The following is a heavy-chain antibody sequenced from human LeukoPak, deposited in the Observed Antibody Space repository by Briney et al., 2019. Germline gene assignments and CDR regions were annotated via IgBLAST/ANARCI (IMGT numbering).Heavy chain of an antibody. CDR2: INHSGST. CDR1: GGSFSGYY. J-gene: IGHJ4*02. V-gene: IGHV4-34*01. Sequence: SETLSLTCAVYGGSFSGYYWGWIRQPPGKGLEWIGEINHSGSTNYNPSLKSRVTISVDTSKNQFSLKLSSVTAADTAVYYCARGPLIAARPTYYFDYWGQGTLVTVSP. D-gene: IGHD6-6*01. CDR3: ARGPLIAARPTYYFDY.